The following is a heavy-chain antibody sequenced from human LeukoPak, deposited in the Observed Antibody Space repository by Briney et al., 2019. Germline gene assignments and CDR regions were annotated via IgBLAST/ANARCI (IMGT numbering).Heavy chain of an antibody. J-gene: IGHJ6*03. V-gene: IGHV4-59*01. D-gene: IGHD3-22*01. CDR3: AATLRHYDSSGYYYYYMDV. CDR2: IYYSGST. CDR1: GGSISSYY. Sequence: SETLSLTCTVSGGSISSYYWSWIRQPPGKGLEWIGYIYYSGSTNYNPSLKSRVTISVDTSKNQFSLKLNSVTAADTAVYYCAATLRHYDSSGYYYYYMDVWGKGTTVTVSS.